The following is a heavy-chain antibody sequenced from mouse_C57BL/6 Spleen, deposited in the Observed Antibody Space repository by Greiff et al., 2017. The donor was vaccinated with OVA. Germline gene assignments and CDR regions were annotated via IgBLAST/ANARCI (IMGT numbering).Heavy chain of an antibody. V-gene: IGHV2-2*01. CDR1: GFSLTSYG. Sequence: VQLQQSGPGLVQPSQSLSITCTVSGFSLTSYGVHWVRQSPGKGLEWLGVIWSGGSTDYNAAFISRLSISKDNSKSQVFFKMNSLQADDTAIYYCARPRDGYYQAWFAYWGQGTLVTVSA. CDR2: IWSGGST. D-gene: IGHD2-3*01. CDR3: ARPRDGYYQAWFAY. J-gene: IGHJ3*01.